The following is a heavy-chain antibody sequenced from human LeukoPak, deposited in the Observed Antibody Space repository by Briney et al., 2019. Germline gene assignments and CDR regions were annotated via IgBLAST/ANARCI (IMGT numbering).Heavy chain of an antibody. V-gene: IGHV1-18*01. CDR3: ARDLYRDSLPVSWFDP. Sequence: ASVKVSCKASGYPFTSCGISWVRQAPGQGLEWMGWISDYNGNTNYAQKLQGRVTMTTDTSTSTAYMELRSLRSDDTAVYYCARDLYRDSLPVSWFDPWGQGTLVTVSS. J-gene: IGHJ5*02. CDR2: ISDYNGNT. CDR1: GYPFTSCG. D-gene: IGHD4-11*01.